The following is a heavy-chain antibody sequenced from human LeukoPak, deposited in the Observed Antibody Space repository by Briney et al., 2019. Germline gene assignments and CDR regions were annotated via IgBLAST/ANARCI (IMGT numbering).Heavy chain of an antibody. CDR2: INAGNGNT. V-gene: IGHV1-3*01. CDR1: GYTFTSYA. CDR3: ARGRRWLQKHNFDY. D-gene: IGHD5-24*01. Sequence: ASVKVSCKASGYTFTSYAMHWVRQAPGQRLEWMGWINAGNGNTKYSQKFQGRVTITRDTSASTAYMELSSLRSEDTAVYYCARGRRWLQKHNFDYWGQGTLVTVSS. J-gene: IGHJ4*02.